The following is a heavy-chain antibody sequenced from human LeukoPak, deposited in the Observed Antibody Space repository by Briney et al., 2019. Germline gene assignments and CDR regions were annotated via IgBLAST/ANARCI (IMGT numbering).Heavy chain of an antibody. CDR2: IWPGDSDT. J-gene: IGHJ4*02. CDR1: GYTFSNYW. V-gene: IGHV5-51*01. CDR3: ARQYYDVLTGFYIHFDY. D-gene: IGHD3-9*01. Sequence: GESLKISCKGSGYTFSNYWIGWVRQMPGKGLEWMGIIWPGDSDTRYSPSFQGQVTISVDKSISTTYLQWSSLKASDTAIYYCARQYYDVLTGFYIHFDYWGQGTLVTVSS.